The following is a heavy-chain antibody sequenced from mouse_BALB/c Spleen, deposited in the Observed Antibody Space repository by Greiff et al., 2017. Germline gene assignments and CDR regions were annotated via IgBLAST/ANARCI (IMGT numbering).Heavy chain of an antibody. J-gene: IGHJ4*01. V-gene: IGHV1-4*01. CDR3: ARFYYYAMDY. CDR2: INPSSGYT. Sequence: QVHVKQSGAELARPGASVKMSCKASGYTFTSYTMHWVKQRPGQGLEWIGYINPSSGYTNYNQKFKDKATLTADKSSSTAYMQLSSLTSEDSAVYYCARFYYYAMDYWGQGTSVTVSS. CDR1: GYTFTSYT.